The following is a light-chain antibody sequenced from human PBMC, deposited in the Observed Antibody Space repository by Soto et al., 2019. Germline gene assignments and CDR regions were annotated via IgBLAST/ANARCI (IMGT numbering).Light chain of an antibody. J-gene: IGKJ4*01. V-gene: IGKV3-15*01. CDR1: QGIGDT. CDR3: QQRSNWPLT. Sequence: EVVMRQSPATLSVSQGEGATLSCRASQGIGDTLAWYQHKPGQTPRLLIYDTSTWPTGVPTRFSGSGSGTEFTLTISSLQSEDFAIYYCQQRSNWPLTFGGGTKVDIK. CDR2: DTS.